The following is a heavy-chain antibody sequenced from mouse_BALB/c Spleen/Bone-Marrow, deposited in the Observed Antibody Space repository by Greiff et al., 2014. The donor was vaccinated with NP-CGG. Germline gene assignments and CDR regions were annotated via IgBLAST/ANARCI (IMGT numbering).Heavy chain of an antibody. D-gene: IGHD1-1*01. CDR3: ASYYYGSSSFAY. V-gene: IGHV14-3*02. CDR2: IDPANGNT. Sequence: VQLQQSGAELMKPGASVKLSCTASGFNIKDTYMHWVKKRPEQGLEWIGRIDPANGNTKYDPKFQGKATITADTSSNTAYPQLSSLTSEDTAVYYCASYYYGSSSFAYWGQGTLVTVSA. J-gene: IGHJ3*01. CDR1: GFNIKDTY.